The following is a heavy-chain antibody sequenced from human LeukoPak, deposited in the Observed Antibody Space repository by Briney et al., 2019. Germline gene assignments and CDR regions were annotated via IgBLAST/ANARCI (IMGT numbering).Heavy chain of an antibody. Sequence: ASVKVSCKASGSSFTGYYLHWMRQALGQRFEWMGWINPNSGDTSYAQKFQGRVTMTRDTSISTVYMDLSSLRSDDTTVYYCARGPSTGDFDYWGQGTPVTVSS. J-gene: IGHJ4*02. CDR2: INPNSGDT. CDR1: GSSFTGYY. CDR3: ARGPSTGDFDY. D-gene: IGHD1-1*01. V-gene: IGHV1-2*02.